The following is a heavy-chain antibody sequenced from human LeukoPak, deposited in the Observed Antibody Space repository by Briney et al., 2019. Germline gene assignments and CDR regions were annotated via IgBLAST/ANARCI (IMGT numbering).Heavy chain of an antibody. CDR1: GYTFTGYY. CDR2: INPNSGGT. Sequence: ASVKVSCTASGYTFTGYYMHWVRQAPGQGLEWMGWINPNSGGTNYAQKFQGRVTMTRDTSISTAYMELSRLRSDDTAVYYCNVEMATINVDYWGQGTLVTVSS. CDR3: NVEMATINVDY. J-gene: IGHJ4*02. V-gene: IGHV1-2*02. D-gene: IGHD5-24*01.